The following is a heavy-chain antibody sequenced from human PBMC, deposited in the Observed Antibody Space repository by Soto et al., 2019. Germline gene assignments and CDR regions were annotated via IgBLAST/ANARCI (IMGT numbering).Heavy chain of an antibody. CDR2: ISAYNGNT. CDR1: GYTFTSYG. CDR3: ASAPLDYYYFSSGPFDS. V-gene: IGHV1-18*01. Sequence: GASVKVSCKASGYTFTSYGISWVRQAPGQGLEWMGWISAYNGNTNYAQKLQGRVTMTTDTSTSTAYMELRSLRSDDTAVYYCASAPLDYYYFSSGPFDSWGQGTPVTVSS. D-gene: IGHD3-22*01. J-gene: IGHJ4*02.